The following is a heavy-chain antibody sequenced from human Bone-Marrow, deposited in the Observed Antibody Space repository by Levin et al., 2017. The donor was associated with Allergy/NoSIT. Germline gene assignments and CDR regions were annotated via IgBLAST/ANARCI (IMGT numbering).Heavy chain of an antibody. CDR1: GFTFSLYS. J-gene: IGHJ3*02. CDR2: ISSSGTDM. D-gene: IGHD2/OR15-2a*01. CDR3: ARGIIGDVRVAHKEAFDI. Sequence: HGESLKISCTVSGFTFSLYSMNWVRQAPGKGLEWVSSISSSGTDMYNADSVKGRFTISRDNAKNSLNLQMSSLRAEDTAVYYCARGIIGDVRVAHKEAFDIWGQGIMVTVSS. V-gene: IGHV3-21*01.